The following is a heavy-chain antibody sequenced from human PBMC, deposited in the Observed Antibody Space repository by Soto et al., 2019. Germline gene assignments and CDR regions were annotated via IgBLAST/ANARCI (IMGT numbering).Heavy chain of an antibody. CDR2: IYYIGTT. CDR1: GDSIGSGDYS. V-gene: IGHV4-30-4*01. D-gene: IGHD3-10*01. CDR3: ARGSTYYGFVT. J-gene: IGHJ5*02. Sequence: QVQLQESGPRLVKPSQTLSLTCTVSGDSIGSGDYSWTWIRQPPGKGLEWIGYIYYIGTTFYNPSLESRVNISADTSKNQSSLRVTSVTAADTAVYYCARGSTYYGFVTWGQGTLITVSS.